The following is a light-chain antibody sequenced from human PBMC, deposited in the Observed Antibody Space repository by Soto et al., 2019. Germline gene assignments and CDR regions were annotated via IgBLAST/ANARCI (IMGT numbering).Light chain of an antibody. CDR1: SSDVGGYNY. Sequence: QSALTQPPSASGSPGQSVTISCTGTSSDVGGYNYVSWYQQHPGKAPKLIIYEVTKRPSGVPDRFSGSKSGNTASLTVSGLLAEGEADYYCSSHAGIINVVFGGGTQLTVL. V-gene: IGLV2-8*01. CDR3: SSHAGIINVV. CDR2: EVT. J-gene: IGLJ3*02.